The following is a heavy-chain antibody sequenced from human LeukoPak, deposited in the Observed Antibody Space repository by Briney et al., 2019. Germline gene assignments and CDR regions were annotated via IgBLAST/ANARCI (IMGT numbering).Heavy chain of an antibody. D-gene: IGHD3-3*01. V-gene: IGHV3-9*03. Sequence: PGGSLRLSCAASGFTFDDYAMHWVRQAPGKGLEGVSGISWNSGSIGYADSVKGRFTISRDNAKNSLYLQMNSLRAEDMVLYYCAKAAVYDFWSGYYDYWGQGTLVTVSS. J-gene: IGHJ4*02. CDR2: ISWNSGSI. CDR1: GFTFDDYA. CDR3: AKAAVYDFWSGYYDY.